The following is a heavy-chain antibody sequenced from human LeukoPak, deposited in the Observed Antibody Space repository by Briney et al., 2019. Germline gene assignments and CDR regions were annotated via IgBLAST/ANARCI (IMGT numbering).Heavy chain of an antibody. V-gene: IGHV4-59*01. CDR3: AREEMATILVY. D-gene: IGHD5-24*01. CDR2: IYYSGST. J-gene: IGHJ4*02. Sequence: SETLSLTCTASGGSISSYYWSWIRQPPGKGLEWIGYIYYSGSTNYNPSLKSRVTISVDTSKNQFSLKLSSVTAADTAVYYCAREEMATILVYWGQGTLVTVSS. CDR1: GGSISSYY.